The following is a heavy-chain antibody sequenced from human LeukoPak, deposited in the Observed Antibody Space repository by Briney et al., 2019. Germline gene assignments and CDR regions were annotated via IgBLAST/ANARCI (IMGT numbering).Heavy chain of an antibody. V-gene: IGHV5-51*01. CDR1: GYSFNNYW. Sequence: GESLKISCKGSGYSFNNYWIGWVRQMPGKGLEWMGNIYPADSDTRYSPSFQGQVTISADKSITTAYLQWSSLGASDTAMYYCARRKGDGYNSPFDYWGQGTLSPSPQ. J-gene: IGHJ4*02. CDR2: IYPADSDT. D-gene: IGHD5-24*01. CDR3: ARRKGDGYNSPFDY.